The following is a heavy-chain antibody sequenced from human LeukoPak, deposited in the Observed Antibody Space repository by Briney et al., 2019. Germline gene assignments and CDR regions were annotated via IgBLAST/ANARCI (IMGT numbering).Heavy chain of an antibody. CDR2: IYTSGST. J-gene: IGHJ4*02. V-gene: IGHV4-61*02. Sequence: SQTLSLTCTVSGVSISSGSYYWSWIRQPAGKGLEWIGRIYTSGSTNYNPSLKSRVTISVDTSKNQFSLKLSSVTAADTAVYYCARIPGYYYGSGSYYFFDYWGQGTLVTVSS. CDR3: ARIPGYYYGSGSYYFFDY. D-gene: IGHD3-10*01. CDR1: GVSISSGSYY.